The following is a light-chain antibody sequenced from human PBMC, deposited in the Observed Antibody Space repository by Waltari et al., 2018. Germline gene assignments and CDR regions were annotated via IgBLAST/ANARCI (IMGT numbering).Light chain of an antibody. Sequence: WDQQTPGQYTRTRGYKENARCSVVPDRFSGSILGNTAALTITGAQADDESDDYCALYMGSGIWVFGGGTRLTV. CDR2: KEN. CDR3: ALYMGSGIWV. V-gene: IGLV8-61*01. J-gene: IGLJ3*02.